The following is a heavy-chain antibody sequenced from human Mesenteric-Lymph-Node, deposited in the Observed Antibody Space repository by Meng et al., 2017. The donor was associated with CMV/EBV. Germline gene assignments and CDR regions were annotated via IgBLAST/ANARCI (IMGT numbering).Heavy chain of an antibody. D-gene: IGHD2-2*02. J-gene: IGHJ5*02. Sequence: ASVKVSCKASGYTFTSYGISWVRRAPGQGLEWMGWISAYNGNTNYAQKLQGRVTMTTDTSTSTAYMELRSLRSDDTAVYYCARDRTYCSSTSCYTIASWFDPWGQGTLVTVSS. CDR3: ARDRTYCSSTSCYTIASWFDP. CDR1: GYTFTSYG. CDR2: ISAYNGNT. V-gene: IGHV1-18*01.